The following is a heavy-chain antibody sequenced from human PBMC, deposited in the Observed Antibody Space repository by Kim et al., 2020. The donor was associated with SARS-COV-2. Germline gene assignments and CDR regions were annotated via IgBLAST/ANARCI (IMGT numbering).Heavy chain of an antibody. V-gene: IGHV4-59*08. CDR3: ARQSNRITIFGVVIIPGVMDG. J-gene: IGHJ6*02. Sequence: SETLSLTCTVSGGSISSYYWSWIRQPPGKGLEWIGYIYYSGSTNYNPSLKSRVTISVDTSKNQFSLKLSSVTAADTAVYYCARQSNRITIFGVVIIPGVMDGWGQGTTVTVSS. CDR1: GGSISSYY. CDR2: IYYSGST. D-gene: IGHD3-3*01.